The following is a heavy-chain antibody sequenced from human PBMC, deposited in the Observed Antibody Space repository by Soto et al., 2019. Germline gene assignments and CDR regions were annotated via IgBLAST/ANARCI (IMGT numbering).Heavy chain of an antibody. CDR2: VSGSGGGT. Sequence: GGSLRLSCAASGFTVSSNYMSWVRQAPGKGLEWVSAVSGSGGGTYYADSVKGRFTISRDNSKNTLYLQMNSLRAEDTAVYYCARRGPGTYFDYWGQGTLVTVSS. D-gene: IGHD6-13*01. V-gene: IGHV3-23*01. CDR3: ARRGPGTYFDY. CDR1: GFTVSSNY. J-gene: IGHJ4*02.